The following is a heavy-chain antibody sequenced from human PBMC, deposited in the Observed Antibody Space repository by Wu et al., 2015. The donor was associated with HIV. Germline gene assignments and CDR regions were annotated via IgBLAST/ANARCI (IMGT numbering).Heavy chain of an antibody. CDR3: ARDPTWPYDSSGYPVDP. V-gene: IGHV1-18*01. J-gene: IGHJ5*02. CDR2: ISAYNGKI. D-gene: IGHD3-22*01. CDR1: GFTFTSFG. Sequence: QVQLVQSGPEVKKPGASVKVSCKASGFTFTSFGISWLRRAPGQGLEWMGWISAYNGKINYEQKVQDRVIMTKDPSTSTVYMELRNLRSDDTAVYYCARDPTWPYDSSGYPVDPWGQGTLVTVSS.